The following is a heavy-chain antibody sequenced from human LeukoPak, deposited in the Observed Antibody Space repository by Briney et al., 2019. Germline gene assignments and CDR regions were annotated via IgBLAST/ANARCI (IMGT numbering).Heavy chain of an antibody. CDR1: GFTFDDYP. V-gene: IGHV3-9*03. D-gene: IGHD5-12*01. CDR2: ISWDSCSI. Sequence: ARSLRLSCAASGFTFDDYPLRRHRRAPGKGLEGVLGISWDSCSIGYADSVKGRFTISRDNDKNSMYLQMNSLRAEDMALYYCAKARYSGYADAFDIWGQGTMVTVSS. J-gene: IGHJ3*02. CDR3: AKARYSGYADAFDI.